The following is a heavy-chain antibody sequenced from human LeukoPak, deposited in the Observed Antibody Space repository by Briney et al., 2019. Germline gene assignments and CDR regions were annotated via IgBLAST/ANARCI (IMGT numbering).Heavy chain of an antibody. Sequence: PGGSLRLSCAASGFTFSSYGMHWVRQAPGKGLEWVAVIWYDGSNKHYADSVKGRFTISRDNSKNTLYLQMNSLRAEDTAVYYCARGYDFWSGYYTGSLDYWGQGTLVTVSS. CDR2: IWYDGSNK. V-gene: IGHV3-33*01. CDR1: GFTFSSYG. CDR3: ARGYDFWSGYYTGSLDY. D-gene: IGHD3-3*01. J-gene: IGHJ4*02.